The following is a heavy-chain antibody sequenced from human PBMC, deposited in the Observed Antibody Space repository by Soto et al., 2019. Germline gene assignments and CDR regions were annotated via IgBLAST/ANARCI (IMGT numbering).Heavy chain of an antibody. D-gene: IGHD2-2*01. CDR1: GFIFSSYG. Sequence: LRLSCAASGFIFSSYGMYWVRQAPGKGLEWVAAISYDRSNTYYADSVKGRFTISRDNSKNTLYLQMNSLRAEDTAVYYCAKDRGPYCSSTSCFLNWFDPWGQGTLVTVSS. J-gene: IGHJ5*02. CDR3: AKDRGPYCSSTSCFLNWFDP. V-gene: IGHV3-30*18. CDR2: ISYDRSNT.